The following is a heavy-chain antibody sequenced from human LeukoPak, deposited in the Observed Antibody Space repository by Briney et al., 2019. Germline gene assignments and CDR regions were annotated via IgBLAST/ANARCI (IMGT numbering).Heavy chain of an antibody. CDR1: GGSISSGSYY. CDR3: ARSSEGRYYYDSSGFSYYYYYMDV. D-gene: IGHD3-22*01. V-gene: IGHV4-61*02. CDR2: IYTSGST. Sequence: SETLSLTCTVSGGSISSGSYYWSWIRQPAGKGLEWIGRIYTSGSTNYNPSLKGRVTISVDTSKNQFSLKLRSVTAADTAVYYCARSSEGRYYYDSSGFSYYYYYMDVWGKGTTVTISS. J-gene: IGHJ6*03.